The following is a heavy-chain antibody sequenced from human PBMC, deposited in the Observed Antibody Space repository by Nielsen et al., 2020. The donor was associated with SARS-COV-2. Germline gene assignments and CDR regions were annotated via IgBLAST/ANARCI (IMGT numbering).Heavy chain of an antibody. V-gene: IGHV4-59*08. Sequence: SETLSLTCTVSGGSISSYYWSWIRQPPGKGLEWIGYIYYSGSTNYNPSLKSRVTISVDTSKNQFSLKLSSVTAADTAVYYCARSLDYYDSSGYNWCQGTLVTVSS. D-gene: IGHD3-22*01. CDR1: GGSISSYY. CDR2: IYYSGST. J-gene: IGHJ4*02. CDR3: ARSLDYYDSSGYN.